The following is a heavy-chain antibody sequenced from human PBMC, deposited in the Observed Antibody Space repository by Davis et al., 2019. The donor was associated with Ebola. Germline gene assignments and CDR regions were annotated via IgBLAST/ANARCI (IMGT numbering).Heavy chain of an antibody. J-gene: IGHJ4*02. V-gene: IGHV1-69*04. CDR1: GGTFSSYA. CDR3: ARTYYYDSSGTLVADY. Sequence: SVKVSCKASGGTFSSYAISWVRQAPGQGLEWMGRIIPILGIANYAQKFQGRVTITADKSTSTAYMELSSLRSEDTAVYYCARTYYYDSSGTLVADYWGQGTLVTVSS. CDR2: IIPILGIA. D-gene: IGHD3-22*01.